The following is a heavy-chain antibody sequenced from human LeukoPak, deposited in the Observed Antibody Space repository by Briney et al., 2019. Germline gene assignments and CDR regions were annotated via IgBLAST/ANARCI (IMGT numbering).Heavy chain of an antibody. CDR3: ARAHYYDSSGYLVYFDY. V-gene: IGHV4-59*12. J-gene: IGHJ4*02. CDR1: GGSISSYY. CDR2: IYYSGST. D-gene: IGHD3-22*01. Sequence: PSETLSLTCTVSGGSISSYYWSWIRQPPGKGLEWIGYIYYSGSTNYNPSLKSRVTMSVDTSKNQFSLKLSSVTAADTAVYYCARAHYYDSSGYLVYFDYWGQGTLVTVSS.